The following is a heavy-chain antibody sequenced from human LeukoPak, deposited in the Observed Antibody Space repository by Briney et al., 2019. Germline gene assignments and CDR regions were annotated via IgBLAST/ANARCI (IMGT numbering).Heavy chain of an antibody. Sequence: GGSLRLSCAASGFTFSDYYMSWIRQAPGKGLEWVSYISSSGSTIYYADSVKGRFTISRDNAKNSLYLQMNSLRAEGTAVYYCARRIGYSLDGWYYYGMDVWGQGTTVTVSS. V-gene: IGHV3-11*01. J-gene: IGHJ6*02. CDR3: ARRIGYSLDGWYYYGMDV. CDR2: ISSSGSTI. D-gene: IGHD5-18*01. CDR1: GFTFSDYY.